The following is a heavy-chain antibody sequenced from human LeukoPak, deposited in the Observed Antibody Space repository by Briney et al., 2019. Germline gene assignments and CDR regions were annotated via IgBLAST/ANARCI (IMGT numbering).Heavy chain of an antibody. V-gene: IGHV4-34*01. J-gene: IGHJ4*02. CDR1: GGSFSGYY. CDR3: ARGGGDYGGYYFDY. D-gene: IGHD4-23*01. Sequence: SETLSLTCAVYGGSFSGYYWSWIRQPPGKGLERIGEINHSGNTNYNPSLKSRVTISVDTSKNQFSLKLSSVTAADTAVYYCARGGGDYGGYYFDYWGQGTLVPVSS. CDR2: INHSGNT.